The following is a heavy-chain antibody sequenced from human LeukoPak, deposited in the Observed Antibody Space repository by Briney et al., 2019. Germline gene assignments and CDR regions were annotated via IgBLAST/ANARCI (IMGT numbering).Heavy chain of an antibody. CDR1: GDYW. V-gene: IGHV3-74*01. J-gene: IGHJ4*02. CDR3: VSFYETY. CDR2: INSDGSWT. D-gene: IGHD2/OR15-2a*01. Sequence: GGSLRLSCAASGDYWMHWVRQVPGKGLVWVSHINSDGSWTSYADSVKGRFTISKDNAKNTVYLQMNSLRAEDTAVYYCVSFYETYWGRGTLVTVSS.